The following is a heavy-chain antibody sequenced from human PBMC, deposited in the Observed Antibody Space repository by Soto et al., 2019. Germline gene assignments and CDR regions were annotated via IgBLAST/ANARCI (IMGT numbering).Heavy chain of an antibody. CDR1: GYTFTSYA. Sequence: SVKVSCKASGYTFTSYAMHWVRQAPVQRLEWMGWINAGNGNTKYSQKFQGRVTITRDISASTAYMELSSLRSEDTAVYYCARARPKAYSSGWYGWFDPWGQGTLVTVSS. CDR2: INAGNGNT. J-gene: IGHJ5*02. CDR3: ARARPKAYSSGWYGWFDP. D-gene: IGHD6-19*01. V-gene: IGHV1-3*01.